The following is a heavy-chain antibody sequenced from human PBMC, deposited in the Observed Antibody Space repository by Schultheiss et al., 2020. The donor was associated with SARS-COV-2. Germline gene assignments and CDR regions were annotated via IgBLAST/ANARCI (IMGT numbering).Heavy chain of an antibody. CDR2: INAGNGNT. CDR1: GGTFSSYA. J-gene: IGHJ5*02. D-gene: IGHD7-27*01. V-gene: IGHV1-3*01. CDR3: ARDRTGDRWFDP. Sequence: ASVKVSCKASGGTFSSYAISWVRQAPGQGLEWMGWINAGNGNTKYSQKFQGRVTITRDTSASTAYMELSSLRSEDTAVYYCARDRTGDRWFDPWGQGTLVTVSS.